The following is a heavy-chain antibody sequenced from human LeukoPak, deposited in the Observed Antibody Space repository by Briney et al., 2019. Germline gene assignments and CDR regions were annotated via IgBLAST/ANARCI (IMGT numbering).Heavy chain of an antibody. CDR3: ARDLYPSGGSWSPGWFDP. Sequence: SETLSLTCTVSGHSISSGYYWGWIRQPPGKGLEWIGSIYHSGSTYYNPSLKSRVTISVDTSKNQFSLKLSSVTAADTAVYYCARDLYPSGGSWSPGWFDPWGQGTLVTVSS. V-gene: IGHV4-38-2*02. D-gene: IGHD2-15*01. CDR2: IYHSGST. CDR1: GHSISSGYY. J-gene: IGHJ5*02.